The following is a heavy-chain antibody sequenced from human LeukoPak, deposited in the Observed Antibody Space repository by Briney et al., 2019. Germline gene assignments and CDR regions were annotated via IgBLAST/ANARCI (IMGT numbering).Heavy chain of an antibody. J-gene: IGHJ5*02. CDR1: GYTFTGYY. CDR3: ARASIVVVPAAMGGNWFDP. Sequence: ASVKVSCKASGYTFTGYYMHWVRQAPGQGLEWMGWINPNSGGTNYAQKFQGRVTTTRDTSISTAYMELSRLRSDDTAVYYCARASIVVVPAAMGGNWFDPWGQGTLVTVSS. CDR2: INPNSGGT. D-gene: IGHD2-2*01. V-gene: IGHV1-2*02.